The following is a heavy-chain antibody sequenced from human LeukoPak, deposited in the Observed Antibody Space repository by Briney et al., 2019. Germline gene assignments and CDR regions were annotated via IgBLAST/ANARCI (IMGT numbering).Heavy chain of an antibody. Sequence: GGSLRLSCAASGFTFSSYWMSWVRQAPGKGLEWVANIKQDGSEKYYVESVKGRFAISRDNAKNSLYLQMSSLRAEDTAVYYCATSRTFDYWGQGTLVTVSS. D-gene: IGHD2-2*01. CDR2: IKQDGSEK. CDR3: ATSRTFDY. V-gene: IGHV3-7*01. J-gene: IGHJ4*02. CDR1: GFTFSSYW.